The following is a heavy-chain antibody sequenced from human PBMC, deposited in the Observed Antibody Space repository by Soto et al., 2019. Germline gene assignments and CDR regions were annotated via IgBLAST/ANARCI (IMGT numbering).Heavy chain of an antibody. Sequence: SETLSLTCSVSGGSISSSSYYWGWIRQPPGKGLEWIGSIYYSGSTYYNPSLKSRVTISVDTSKNQFSLKLSSVTAADTAVYYCARHTGAARPAYNWFDPWGQGTLVTVYS. V-gene: IGHV4-39*01. J-gene: IGHJ5*02. CDR3: ARHTGAARPAYNWFDP. D-gene: IGHD6-6*01. CDR1: GGSISSSSYY. CDR2: IYYSGST.